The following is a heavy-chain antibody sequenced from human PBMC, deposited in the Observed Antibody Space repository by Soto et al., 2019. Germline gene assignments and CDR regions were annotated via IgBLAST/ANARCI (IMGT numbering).Heavy chain of an antibody. CDR3: IRDYYDSSGYPHSFDY. Sequence: GGSLRLSCTASGFTFGDYAMSWFRQAPGKGLEWVGFIRSKAYGGTTEYAASVKGRFTISRDDSKSIAYLQMNSLKTEDSALYYCIRDYYDSSGYPHSFDYWGQGTLVTVSS. CDR1: GFTFGDYA. V-gene: IGHV3-49*03. J-gene: IGHJ4*02. CDR2: IRSKAYGGTT. D-gene: IGHD3-22*01.